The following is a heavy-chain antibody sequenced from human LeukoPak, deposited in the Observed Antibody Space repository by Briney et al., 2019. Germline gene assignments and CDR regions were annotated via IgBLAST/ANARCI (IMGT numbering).Heavy chain of an antibody. CDR3: ARGWRTDYYGSGTPGSWFDP. J-gene: IGHJ5*02. D-gene: IGHD3-10*01. CDR1: GYTFTGYY. CDR2: INPNSGGT. V-gene: IGHV1-2*02. Sequence: SVKVSCKASGYTFTGYYMHGVGQAPGQGLECRVWINPNSGGTNYAEKFQGRVTMTRATSISTAYMELSRLRSDDTAVYYCARGWRTDYYGSGTPGSWFDPWGQGTLVTVSS.